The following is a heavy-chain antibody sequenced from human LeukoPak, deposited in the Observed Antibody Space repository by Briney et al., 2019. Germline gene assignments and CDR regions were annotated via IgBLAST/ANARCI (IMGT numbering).Heavy chain of an antibody. V-gene: IGHV3-48*01. Sequence: GGSLRLSCAASGFTFSSYSMNWVRQAPGKGLEWVSYISSSSSTIYYADSVKGRFTISRDSSKNTLFLQMNSLRAEDTAVYYCAKDLRGYYYGYYFDYWGQGTLVTVSS. CDR3: AKDLRGYYYGYYFDY. D-gene: IGHD3-22*01. CDR1: GFTFSSYS. CDR2: ISSSSSTI. J-gene: IGHJ4*02.